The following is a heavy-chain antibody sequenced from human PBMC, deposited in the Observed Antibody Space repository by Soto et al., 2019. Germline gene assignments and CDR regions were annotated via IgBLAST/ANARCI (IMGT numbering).Heavy chain of an antibody. CDR1: GFTFGDYG. CDR3: ARSAIVVFLYFDS. J-gene: IGHJ4*02. V-gene: IGHV3-49*03. CDR2: IRSEAYGGTT. Sequence: GGSLRLSCTASGFTFGDYGMSWFRQAPGKGLEWVAFIRSEAYGGTTEYAASVKGRFIISRDDSKSIAYLQMNSLKTEDTAIYYCARSAIVVFLYFDSWGQGNPVTVSS. D-gene: IGHD2-2*01.